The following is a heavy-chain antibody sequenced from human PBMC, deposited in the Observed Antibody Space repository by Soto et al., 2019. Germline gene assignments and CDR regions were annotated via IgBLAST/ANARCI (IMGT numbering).Heavy chain of an antibody. CDR2: IYSGGST. Sequence: ESGGGLVQPGGSLRLSCAASGFTVSTKYMSWVLQAPGKGLEWVSVIYSGGSTFYADSVRGRLTISRDNSKNTVNLQMNSLRAEDTAVYYCARYPWAADYWGQVTMVTVSS. J-gene: IGHJ4*02. D-gene: IGHD3-16*01. V-gene: IGHV3-66*01. CDR3: ARYPWAADY. CDR1: GFTVSTKY.